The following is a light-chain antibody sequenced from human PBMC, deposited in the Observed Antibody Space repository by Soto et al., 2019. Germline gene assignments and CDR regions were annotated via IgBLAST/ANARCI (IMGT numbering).Light chain of an antibody. V-gene: IGLV1-44*01. J-gene: IGLJ3*02. CDR2: SNN. CDR1: SSNIGSNT. Sequence: QSALTQPPSASGTPGQRVTISCSGSSSNIGSNTVNWYQQLPGTAPKLLIYSNNQRPSGVPDRFSGSKSGTSASLAISGLQSEDEAEYYCAAWDDSLNGQWVFGGGTQLTVL. CDR3: AAWDDSLNGQWV.